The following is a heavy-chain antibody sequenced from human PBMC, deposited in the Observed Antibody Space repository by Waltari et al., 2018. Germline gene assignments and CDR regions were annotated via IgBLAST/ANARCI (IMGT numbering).Heavy chain of an antibody. CDR2: IIPIFGTA. CDR1: GGTFSSYA. CDR3: ATETIFGVVLNYFDY. D-gene: IGHD3-3*01. J-gene: IGHJ4*02. V-gene: IGHV1-69*13. Sequence: QVQLVQSGAEVKKPGSSVKVSCKASGGTFSSYAISWVRQAPGQGLEWMGGIIPIFGTANYAQKFQGRVTMTEDTSTDTAYMELSSLRSEDTAVYYCATETIFGVVLNYFDYWGQGTLVTVSS.